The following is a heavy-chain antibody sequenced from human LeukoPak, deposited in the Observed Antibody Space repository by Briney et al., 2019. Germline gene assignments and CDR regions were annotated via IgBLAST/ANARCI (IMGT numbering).Heavy chain of an antibody. CDR3: ASPKNSGSYSFDY. Sequence: SETLSLTCAVSGGSFSGYYWSWIRQPPGKGLEWIGEINHSGSTNYNPSLKSPVTISVDTSKNQFSLKLSSVTAADTAVYYCASPKNSGSYSFDYWGQGTLVTVSS. D-gene: IGHD1-26*01. J-gene: IGHJ4*02. CDR1: GGSFSGYY. CDR2: INHSGST. V-gene: IGHV4-34*01.